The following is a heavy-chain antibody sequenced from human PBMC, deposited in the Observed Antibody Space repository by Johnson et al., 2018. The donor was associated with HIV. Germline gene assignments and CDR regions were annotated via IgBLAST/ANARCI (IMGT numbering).Heavy chain of an antibody. V-gene: IGHV3-23*04. D-gene: IGHD1-26*01. CDR3: ANGRAWELLSELEREYTEFDT. CDR2: ISGSGGST. J-gene: IGHJ3*02. Sequence: EKLVESGGGLVQPGGSLRLSCAASGFTFSSYAMSWVRQAPGKGLEWVSAISGSGGSTYYADSVKGRFTIPRANSKNSLYLQMNSLSAEDTAVYYCANGRAWELLSELEREYTEFDTWGQGTMVTVSS. CDR1: GFTFSSYA.